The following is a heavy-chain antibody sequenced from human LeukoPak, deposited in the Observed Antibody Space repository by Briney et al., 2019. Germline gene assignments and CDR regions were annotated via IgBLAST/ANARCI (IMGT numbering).Heavy chain of an antibody. V-gene: IGHV3-13*01. CDR3: ARARRGWSFDY. CDR2: IGTAGDT. D-gene: IGHD2-15*01. CDR1: GFTFSSYD. Sequence: PGGSLRLSCAASGFTFSSYDMHWVRQATGKGLEWVSAIGTAGDTYYPGSVKGRFTISRENAKNSLYLQMNSLRAGDTAVYYCARARRGWSFDYWGQGTLVTVSS. J-gene: IGHJ4*02.